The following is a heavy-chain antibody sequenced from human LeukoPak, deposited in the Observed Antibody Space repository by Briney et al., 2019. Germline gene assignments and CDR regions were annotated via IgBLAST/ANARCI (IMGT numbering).Heavy chain of an antibody. CDR2: INHSGST. J-gene: IGHJ4*02. Sequence: SETLSLTCAVYGGSFSGYYWSWIRQPPGKGLEWIGEINHSGSTNYYPSLKSRVTISVDTSKNQFSLKLSSVTAADTAVYYCARGSRYNWNYICNYWGQGTLVTVSS. D-gene: IGHD1-7*01. V-gene: IGHV4-34*01. CDR3: ARGSRYNWNYICNY. CDR1: GGSFSGYY.